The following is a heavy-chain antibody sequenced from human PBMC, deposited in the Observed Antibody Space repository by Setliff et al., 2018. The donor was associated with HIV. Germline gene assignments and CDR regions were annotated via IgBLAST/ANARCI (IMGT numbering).Heavy chain of an antibody. CDR2: INYRGNT. CDR1: GGSISSSSYY. V-gene: IGHV4-39*01. CDR3: ASLNGSESPYIYYYYMDV. D-gene: IGHD3-10*01. Sequence: TSETLSLTCTVSGGSISSSSYYWGWIRQPPGKGLEWIGSINYRGNTNYNPSLTSRAAIFVDASKNQISLKLSSVTAADTAVYYCASLNGSESPYIYYYYMDVWGKGTTVTVSS. J-gene: IGHJ6*03.